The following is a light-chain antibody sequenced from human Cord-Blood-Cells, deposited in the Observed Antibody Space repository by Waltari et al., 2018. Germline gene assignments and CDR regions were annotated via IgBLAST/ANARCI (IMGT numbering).Light chain of an antibody. V-gene: IGLV2-14*01. J-gene: IGLJ3*02. CDR2: DVS. CDR1: SSDVGGYNY. CDR3: SSYTSSSTLV. Sequence: QSALTQPASVSGSPGQSITISCTGTSSDVGGYNYVSWYQQHPGKAPKLMIYDVSKRPSGVSNPFSGSKSGNTASLTISGLQDEDEADYYCSSYTSSSTLVFGGGTKLTVL.